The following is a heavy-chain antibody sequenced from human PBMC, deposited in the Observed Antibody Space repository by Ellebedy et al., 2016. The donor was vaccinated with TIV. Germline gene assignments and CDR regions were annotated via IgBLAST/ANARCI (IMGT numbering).Heavy chain of an antibody. CDR3: VRDNWVTGERRSSCFDY. CDR1: GFTFSSYG. D-gene: IGHD2-21*02. Sequence: GESLKISCAASGFTFSSYGMHWVRQTPGKGLEWVAVIRFDGSIEYYSDSARGRFTISRDNSRNTVFLQMDSLRTEDTAVYYCVRDNWVTGERRSSCFDYWGQGTLVTVSS. J-gene: IGHJ4*02. CDR2: IRFDGSIE. V-gene: IGHV3-33*02.